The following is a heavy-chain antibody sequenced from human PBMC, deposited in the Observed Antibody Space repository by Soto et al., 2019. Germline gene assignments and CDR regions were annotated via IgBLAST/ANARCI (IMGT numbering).Heavy chain of an antibody. CDR3: ARGPRGLGCCSGGSCYFGVRAYYYYGMDV. D-gene: IGHD2-15*01. J-gene: IGHJ6*02. Sequence: SETLSLTCAVYGGSFSGYYWSWIRQPPGKGLEWIGEINHSGSTNYNPSLKSRVTISVDTSKNQFSLKLSSVTAADTAVYYCARGPRGLGCCSGGSCYFGVRAYYYYGMDVWGQGTTVTVSS. V-gene: IGHV4-34*01. CDR1: GGSFSGYY. CDR2: INHSGST.